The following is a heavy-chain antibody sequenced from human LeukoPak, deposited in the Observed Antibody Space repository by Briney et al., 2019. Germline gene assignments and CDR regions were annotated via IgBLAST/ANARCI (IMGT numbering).Heavy chain of an antibody. CDR1: GFTFSSYA. J-gene: IGHJ4*02. CDR3: AKDRNDILTGYLIFDY. D-gene: IGHD3-9*01. V-gene: IGHV3-23*01. CDR2: ISGSGGST. Sequence: TGGSLRLXCAASGFTFSSYAMSWVRQAPGKGLEWVSAISGSGGSTYYADSVKGRFTISRDNSKNTLYLQMNSLRAEDTAVYYCAKDRNDILTGYLIFDYWGQGTLVTVSS.